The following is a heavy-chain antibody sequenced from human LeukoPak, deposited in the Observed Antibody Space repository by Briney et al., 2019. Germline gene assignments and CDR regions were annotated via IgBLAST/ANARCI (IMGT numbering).Heavy chain of an antibody. CDR1: GFTFSSYG. CDR3: AKDLNTYYYGSGSHQPWFDP. D-gene: IGHD3-10*01. J-gene: IGHJ5*02. Sequence: GGSLRLSCASSGFTFSSYGMHWVRQAPGKGLEWVAFIRYDGSNKYYADSVKGRFTISRDNSKNTLYLQMNSLRAEDTAVYYCAKDLNTYYYGSGSHQPWFDPWGQGTLVTVSS. V-gene: IGHV3-30*02. CDR2: IRYDGSNK.